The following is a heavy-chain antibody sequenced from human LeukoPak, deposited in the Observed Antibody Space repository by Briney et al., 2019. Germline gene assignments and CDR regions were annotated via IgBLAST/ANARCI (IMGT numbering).Heavy chain of an antibody. CDR2: ISSSSSTI. CDR3: ASFSDYSNYEYFQQ. CDR1: GFTFSSYS. J-gene: IGHJ1*01. V-gene: IGHV3-48*01. D-gene: IGHD4-11*01. Sequence: PGGSLRLSCAASGFTFSSYSMNWVRQAPGKGLEWVSYISSSSSTIYYADSVKGRFTISRDNAKNSLYLQMNSLRAEDTAVYYCASFSDYSNYEYFQQWGQGTLVTVSS.